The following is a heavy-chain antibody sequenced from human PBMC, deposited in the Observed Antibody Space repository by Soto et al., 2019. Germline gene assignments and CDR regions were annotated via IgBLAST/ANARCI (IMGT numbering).Heavy chain of an antibody. CDR3: ARWNYDTTGYYKGALDY. Sequence: PGGSLRLSCAASGFTLNSFFMHWVRQAPGKGLEWVSAISGSGGRTYYADSVKGRFTISRDNSKNTLYLQMNSLRAEDTAVYYCARWNYDTTGYYKGALDYWGQGTLVTVSS. D-gene: IGHD3-22*01. CDR1: GFTLNSFF. CDR2: ISGSGGRT. V-gene: IGHV3-23*01. J-gene: IGHJ4*02.